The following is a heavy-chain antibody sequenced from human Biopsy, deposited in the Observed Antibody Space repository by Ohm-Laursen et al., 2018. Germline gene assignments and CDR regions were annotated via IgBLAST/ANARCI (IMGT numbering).Heavy chain of an antibody. CDR3: ARMKGRGYFDY. V-gene: IGHV4-38-2*01. J-gene: IGHJ4*02. D-gene: IGHD2-15*01. CDR1: GFSISSGFH. Sequence: GTLSLTCGVSGFSISSGFHWAWIRQPPGKGLERIGFIYRTGTTTYNPSFKSRVAMAVDTSKNQFSLTLNSVTAADTAVYYCARMKGRGYFDYWGQGTLVIVSS. CDR2: IYRTGTT.